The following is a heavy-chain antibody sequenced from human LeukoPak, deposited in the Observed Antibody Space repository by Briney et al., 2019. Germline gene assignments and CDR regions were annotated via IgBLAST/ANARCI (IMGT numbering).Heavy chain of an antibody. CDR1: GFTFGDYA. V-gene: IGHV3-49*04. CDR3: TRDRGYCSSTSCYAWFDP. J-gene: IGHJ5*02. Sequence: PGGSLRLSCTASGFTFGDYAMSWVRQAPGKGLAWVGFIRDKTYGGTTEYAASVEGRFTISRDDSRSIAYLQMNGLRTEDTAVYYCTRDRGYCSSTSCYAWFDPWGQGTLVTVSS. CDR2: IRDKTYGGTT. D-gene: IGHD2-2*01.